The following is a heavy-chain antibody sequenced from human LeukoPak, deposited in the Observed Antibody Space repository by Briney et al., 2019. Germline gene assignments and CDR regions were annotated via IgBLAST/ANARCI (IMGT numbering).Heavy chain of an antibody. CDR1: GYTFTGYY. CDR2: INPNSGGT. V-gene: IGHV1-2*02. D-gene: IGHD2-2*01. Sequence: GASVKVSCKASGYTFTGYYMHWVRQAPGQGLEWMGWINPNSGGTNYAQKFQGRVTMTRDTSISTAYMELSRLRSDDTAVYYCARRVPAAISQEVDYWGQGTLVTVSS. CDR3: ARRVPAAISQEVDY. J-gene: IGHJ4*02.